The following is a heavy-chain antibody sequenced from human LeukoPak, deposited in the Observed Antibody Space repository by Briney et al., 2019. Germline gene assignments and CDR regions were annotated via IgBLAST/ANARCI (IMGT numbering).Heavy chain of an antibody. D-gene: IGHD6-13*01. CDR3: VRDLRAAAGQYYFDY. V-gene: IGHV1-2*02. CDR2: INPNSGGT. J-gene: IGHJ4*02. CDR1: GYTFIDYC. Sequence: GASMKVSCKASGYTFIDYCIHWVRQAPGQGLEWMGWINPNSGGTNYAQKFQGRVTMTRDTSISTAYMELSRLRSDDTAVYYCVRDLRAAAGQYYFDYWGQGTLVTVSS.